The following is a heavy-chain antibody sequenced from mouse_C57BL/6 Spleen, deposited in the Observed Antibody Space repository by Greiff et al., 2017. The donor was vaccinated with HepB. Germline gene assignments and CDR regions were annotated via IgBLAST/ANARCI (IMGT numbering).Heavy chain of an antibody. CDR1: GYAFSSAW. CDR2: IYPGDGDT. V-gene: IGHV1-82*01. Sequence: QVQLQHSGPELVKPGASVKISCKASGYAFSSAWMNWVKQRPGKGLEWIGRIYPGDGDTNYNGKFKGKATLTADKSSSTAYMQLSSLTSEDSAVYFCARDYYAMDYWGQGTSVTVSS. CDR3: ARDYYAMDY. J-gene: IGHJ4*01.